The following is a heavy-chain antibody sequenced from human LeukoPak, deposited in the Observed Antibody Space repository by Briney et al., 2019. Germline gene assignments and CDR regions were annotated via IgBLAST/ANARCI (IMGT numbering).Heavy chain of an antibody. CDR2: ISGSGGST. V-gene: IGHV3-23*01. D-gene: IGHD6-13*01. CDR3: AKARGSSSPFRDWFDP. Sequence: GGSLRLSCAASGFTVSSYAMSWVRQAPGKGLEWGSAISGSGGSTYYADSVKGRFTISRDNSKNTLYLQMNSLRAEDTAVYYCAKARGSSSPFRDWFDPWGQGTLVTVSS. CDR1: GFTVSSYA. J-gene: IGHJ5*02.